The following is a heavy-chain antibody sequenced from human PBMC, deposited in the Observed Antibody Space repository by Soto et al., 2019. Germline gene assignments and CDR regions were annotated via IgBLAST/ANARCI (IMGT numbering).Heavy chain of an antibody. V-gene: IGHV1-8*01. D-gene: IGHD3-9*01. CDR1: GYTFTSYD. Sequence: QVQLVQSGAEVKKPGASVKVSCKASGYTFTSYDINWVRQATGQGLEWMGWMNPNSGNTGYAQKFQGRVTMTRNTSISTAYMELSSLRSEDTAVYYCARGRRSSHVLRYFDWPQPLFDYWGQGTLVTVSS. CDR3: ARGRRSSHVLRYFDWPQPLFDY. CDR2: MNPNSGNT. J-gene: IGHJ4*02.